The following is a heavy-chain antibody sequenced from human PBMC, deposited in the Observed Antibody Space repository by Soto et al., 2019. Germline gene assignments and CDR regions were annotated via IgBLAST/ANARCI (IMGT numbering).Heavy chain of an antibody. J-gene: IGHJ6*02. CDR1: GGPFSGFY. D-gene: IGHD3-10*01. V-gene: IGHV4-34*01. Sequence: QVQLQQWGAGLLKPSQTLSLTCGVNGGPFSGFYWSWVRQPPGKGLEWIGEINHSGSTNYNPSLKSRVTMSVDTSERHFSLKVTSVTAADTAVYYXXXXXXXGSGNYYGRXXXXXVWGQG. CDR2: INHSGST. CDR3: XXXXXXGSGNYYGRXXXXXV.